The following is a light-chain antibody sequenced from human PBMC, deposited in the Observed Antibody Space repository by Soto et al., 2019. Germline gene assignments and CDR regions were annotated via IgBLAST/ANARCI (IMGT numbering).Light chain of an antibody. Sequence: EIVLTQSPGTLSLSPGERATLSCRASQSVRSSHLAWYQQMPGQAPRLLIYGTSNRATGIPDRFSGSGSGTDFTLTISRLEPEHFAVYYCQQYTSSPLTVGGGTKVDIK. J-gene: IGKJ4*01. CDR1: QSVRSSH. CDR2: GTS. CDR3: QQYTSSPLT. V-gene: IGKV3-20*01.